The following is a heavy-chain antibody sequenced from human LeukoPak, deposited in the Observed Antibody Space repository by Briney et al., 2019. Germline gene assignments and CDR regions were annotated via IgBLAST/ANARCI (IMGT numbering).Heavy chain of an antibody. CDR2: IIPIFGTT. V-gene: IGHV1-69*06. CDR1: GCTFSSYA. Sequence: SVKVSCKASGCTFSSYAISWVRQAPGQGLEWMGGIIPIFGTTNYAQKFQGRVTITADKSTNTAYMELRSLRSDDTAVYYCARGSIVGATSPFDYGREGTLVTVHS. D-gene: IGHD1-26*01. J-gene: IGHJ4*02. CDR3: ARGSIVGATSPFDY.